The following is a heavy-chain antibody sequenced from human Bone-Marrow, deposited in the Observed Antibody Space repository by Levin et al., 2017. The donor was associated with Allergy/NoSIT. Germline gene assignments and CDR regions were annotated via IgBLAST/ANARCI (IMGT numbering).Heavy chain of an antibody. CDR2: IIPIFGTA. J-gene: IGHJ6*03. CDR3: ARGGYCSGGSCYSIITYDCYYMDG. V-gene: IGHV1-69*13. D-gene: IGHD2-15*01. CDR1: GGTFSSYA. Sequence: ASVKVSCKASGGTFSSYAISWVRQAPGQGLEWMGGIIPIFGTANYAQKFQGRVTITADESTSTAYMELSSLRSEDTAVYYCARGGYCSGGSCYSIITYDCYYMDGWGKGTTVTVSS.